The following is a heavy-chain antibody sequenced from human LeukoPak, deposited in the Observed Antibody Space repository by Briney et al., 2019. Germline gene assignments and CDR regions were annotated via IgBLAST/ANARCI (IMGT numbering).Heavy chain of an antibody. J-gene: IGHJ3*02. Sequence: SETLSLTCPVSGGSISSSSYYWGWIRQPPGKGLEWIGSIYYSGSTNYNPSLKGRVTISVDTSKNQFSLKLSSVTAADTAVYYCARRVAVMIVARDDDAFDIWGQGTMVTVSS. CDR1: GGSISSSSYY. CDR2: IYYSGST. CDR3: ARRVAVMIVARDDDAFDI. V-gene: IGHV4-39*07. D-gene: IGHD3-22*01.